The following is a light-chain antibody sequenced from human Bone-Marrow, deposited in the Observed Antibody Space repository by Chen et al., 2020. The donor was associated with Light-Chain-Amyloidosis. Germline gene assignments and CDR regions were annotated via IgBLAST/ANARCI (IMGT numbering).Light chain of an antibody. J-gene: IGLJ3*02. CDR2: EVS. CDR1: SSDVGGYNY. V-gene: IGLV2-8*01. Sequence: QSALTQPPSASGSLGQSVTISCTGTSSDVGGYNYVSWYQQHPGNAPKLMISEVSKRPSGVPDRFSCYKSGNTASLTVSGLQPDDEADYYCSSYGGRTNLVFGGGTKLTVL. CDR3: SSYGGRTNLV.